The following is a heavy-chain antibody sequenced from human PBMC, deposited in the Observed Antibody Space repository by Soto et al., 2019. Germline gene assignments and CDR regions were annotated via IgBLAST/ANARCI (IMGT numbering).Heavy chain of an antibody. D-gene: IGHD3-16*02. CDR3: ARPSFGGVIVNDAFDI. Sequence: QVQLVESGGGVVQPGRSLRLSCAASGFTFSSYGMHWVRQAPGKGLEWVAVIWYDGSNKYYADSVKGRFTISRDNSKNTLYLQMSSLRAEDPAVYYCARPSFGGVIVNDAFDIWGQGTMVTFSS. V-gene: IGHV3-33*01. CDR1: GFTFSSYG. CDR2: IWYDGSNK. J-gene: IGHJ3*02.